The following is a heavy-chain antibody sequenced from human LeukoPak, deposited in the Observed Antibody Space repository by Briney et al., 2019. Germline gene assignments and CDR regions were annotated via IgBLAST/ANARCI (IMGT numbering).Heavy chain of an antibody. D-gene: IGHD5-18*01. Sequence: PGGSLRLSCAASGFTFSSYSMNWVRQAPGKGLEWVSSISSSSSYIYYADSVKGRFTISRDNAKNSLYLQMNSLRDEDAAVYYCARSLGYSYGYVFDYWGQGTLVTVSS. V-gene: IGHV3-21*01. CDR1: GFTFSSYS. J-gene: IGHJ4*02. CDR2: ISSSSSYI. CDR3: ARSLGYSYGYVFDY.